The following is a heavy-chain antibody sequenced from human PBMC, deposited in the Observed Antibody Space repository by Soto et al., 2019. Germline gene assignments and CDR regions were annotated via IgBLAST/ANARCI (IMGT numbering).Heavy chain of an antibody. CDR3: ARDRGYYDFWSGYPRHFDY. CDR1: GYTFTSYG. CDR2: ISAYNGNT. V-gene: IGHV1-18*01. D-gene: IGHD3-3*01. Sequence: GASVKVSCKAPGYTFTSYGISWVRQAPGQALGWMGWISAYNGNTNYAQKLQGRVTMTTDTSASTAYMELRSLRSDDTAVYYCARDRGYYDFWSGYPRHFDYWGQGSLVTV. J-gene: IGHJ4*02.